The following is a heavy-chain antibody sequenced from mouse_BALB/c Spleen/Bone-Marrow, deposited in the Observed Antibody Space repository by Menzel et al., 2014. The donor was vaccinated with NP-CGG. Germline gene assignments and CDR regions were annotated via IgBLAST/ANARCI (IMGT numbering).Heavy chain of an antibody. Sequence: EVQGVESGGGLVQPGGSLKVSCAASGFDFSRSWMSWVRQAPGKGLEWIGEINPDSSRINYTPSLKDKFIIPRDSAKNALYLQMSKVKSEDTALYYCARRYGSRYRYWYFDVWGAGTSVTGSS. CDR3: ARRYGSRYRYWYFDV. CDR1: GFDFSRSW. CDR2: INPDSSRI. D-gene: IGHD1-1*01. J-gene: IGHJ1*01. V-gene: IGHV4-1*02.